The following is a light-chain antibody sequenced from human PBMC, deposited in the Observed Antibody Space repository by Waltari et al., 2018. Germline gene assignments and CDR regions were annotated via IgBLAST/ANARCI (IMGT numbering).Light chain of an antibody. CDR2: RDN. CDR3: QVWDSSTAV. V-gene: IGLV3-9*01. Sequence: SYDLTQPLSVSVALGQTARITCGGNNIGGKNVHWYQQKPGQAPLLVIYRDNNRPSRIPERFSGSNSENTAMLTISRAQAADEADYYCQVWDSSTAVFGGGTQLTVL. J-gene: IGLJ7*01. CDR1: NIGGKN.